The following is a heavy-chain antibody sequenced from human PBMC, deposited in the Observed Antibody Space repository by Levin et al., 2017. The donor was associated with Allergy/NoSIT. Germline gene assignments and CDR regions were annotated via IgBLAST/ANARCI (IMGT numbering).Heavy chain of an antibody. CDR3: SRDLSLGIPQGFDC. V-gene: IGHV3-21*01. D-gene: IGHD1-26*01. J-gene: IGHJ4*02. Sequence: SCAASGFTFRSYSMNWVRQAPGKGLKWVSTISSTSSYIYHAESVKGRFTISRDNAKNSVYLQMSSLRAEDTAVYYCSRDLSLGIPQGFDCWGQGTLVTVSS. CDR1: GFTFRSYS. CDR2: ISSTSSYI.